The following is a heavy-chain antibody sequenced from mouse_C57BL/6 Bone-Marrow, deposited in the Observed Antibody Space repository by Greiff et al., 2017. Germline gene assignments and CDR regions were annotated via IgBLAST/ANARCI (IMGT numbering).Heavy chain of an antibody. CDR2: INPNNGGT. CDR1: GYTFTDYY. D-gene: IGHD6-2*01. CDR3: ASQSLRRGYYYAMDY. Sequence: EVQLQQSGPELVKPGASVKISCKASGYTFTDYYMNWVKQSHGKSLEWIGDINPNNGGTSYNQKFKGKATLTVDKSSSTSYMELRSLTSEDSAVYYCASQSLRRGYYYAMDYWGQGTSVTVSS. V-gene: IGHV1-26*01. J-gene: IGHJ4*01.